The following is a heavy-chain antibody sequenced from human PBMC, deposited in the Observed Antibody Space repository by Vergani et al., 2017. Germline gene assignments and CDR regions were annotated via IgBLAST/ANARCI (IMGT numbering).Heavy chain of an antibody. V-gene: IGHV4-38-2*01. D-gene: IGHD3-22*01. Sequence: QVQLQESGPGLVKPSETLSLICDVFDFISNGHYWGWIRQSPEKGLEWIGSLYASGSTYYSPSLKSRVAISIDTSKNHFSLRLSSVTAADTAVYYCARHSERYYYDSSGYWGCWGQGTLVTVSS. CDR1: DFISNGHY. CDR2: LYASGST. CDR3: ARHSERYYYDSSGYWGC. J-gene: IGHJ4*02.